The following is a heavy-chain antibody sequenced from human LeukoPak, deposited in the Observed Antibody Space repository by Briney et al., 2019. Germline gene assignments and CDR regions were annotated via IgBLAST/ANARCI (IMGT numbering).Heavy chain of an antibody. CDR2: INGIGGST. Sequence: GGPVRLFCAASGFPFCIYAMRWVRQAPGKGREWVSDINGIGGSTYYTDSVKGRFTISRDDSKNTLYLQMNSLRAEDTAVYYCAKDLITGTGYGMDVWGQRTTVTVSS. J-gene: IGHJ6*02. CDR1: GFPFCIYA. V-gene: IGHV3-23*01. CDR3: AKDLITGTGYGMDV. D-gene: IGHD1-20*01.